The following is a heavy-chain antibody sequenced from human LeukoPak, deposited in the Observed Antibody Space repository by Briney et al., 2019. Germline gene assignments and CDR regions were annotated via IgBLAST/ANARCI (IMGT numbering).Heavy chain of an antibody. J-gene: IGHJ4*02. V-gene: IGHV3-48*01. CDR1: GFTFSSYS. D-gene: IGHD3-10*01. CDR2: ISSSSSTI. Sequence: GGSLRLSCAASGFTFSSYSMNWVRQAPGKGLEWVSYISSSSSTIYYADSVKGRFTISRDNAKNSLYLQMNGLRAEDTAVYYCARSPYGSGSYFDYWGQGTLVTVSS. CDR3: ARSPYGSGSYFDY.